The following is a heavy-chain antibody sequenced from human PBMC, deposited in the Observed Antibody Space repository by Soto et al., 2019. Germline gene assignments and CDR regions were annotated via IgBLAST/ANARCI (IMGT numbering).Heavy chain of an antibody. J-gene: IGHJ6*03. V-gene: IGHV4-34*01. CDR2: INHSGST. CDR1: GGSFSGYY. Sequence: QVQLQQWGAGLLKPSETLSLTCAVYGGSFSGYYWSWIRQPPGRGLEWIGEINHSGSTNYNPSLKSRVTISVDTSKKQFSLNLSSVTAADTAVYYGARGVVVSSTFYYSYYMDVWGKGTTVTVSS. CDR3: ARGVVVSSTFYYSYYMDV. D-gene: IGHD2-15*01.